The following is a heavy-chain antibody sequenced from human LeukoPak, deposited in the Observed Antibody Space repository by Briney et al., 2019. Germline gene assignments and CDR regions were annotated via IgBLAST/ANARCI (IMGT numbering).Heavy chain of an antibody. Sequence: GSLRLSCAASGFTFSSYAMSWVRQPPGKGLEWIGEINHSGSTNYNPSLKTRVTISVDTSKNQFSLKLSSVTAADTAVYYCARRPPFDYWGQGTLVTVSS. J-gene: IGHJ4*02. CDR2: INHSGST. D-gene: IGHD6-6*01. CDR1: GFTFSSYA. CDR3: ARRPPFDY. V-gene: IGHV4-34*01.